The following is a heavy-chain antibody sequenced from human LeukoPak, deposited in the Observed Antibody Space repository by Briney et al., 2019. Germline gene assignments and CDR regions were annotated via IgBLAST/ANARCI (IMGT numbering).Heavy chain of an antibody. D-gene: IGHD2-2*01. V-gene: IGHV3-21*01. CDR2: ISSSSSYI. CDR1: GFTFSSYS. J-gene: IGHJ5*02. CDR3: ARAPGGYCSSTSCDVWFDP. Sequence: KPGGSLRLSCAASGFTFSSYSMNWVRQAPGKGLEWVSSISSSSSYIYYADSVKGRFTISRDNAKNSLYLQMNSLRAEDTAVYYCARAPGGYCSSTSCDVWFDPWGQGTLVTVSS.